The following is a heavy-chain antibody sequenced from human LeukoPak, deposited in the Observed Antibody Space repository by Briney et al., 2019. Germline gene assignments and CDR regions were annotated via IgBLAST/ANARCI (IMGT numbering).Heavy chain of an antibody. CDR1: GFTFSSYS. D-gene: IGHD2-15*01. Sequence: GGPLRLSCAASGFTFSSYSMNWVRQAPGKGLEWVSFISSAGGVIYYADSVKGRFTISRDNAKNSLYLQMNSLRAEDTAVYYCAREYCSGGSCYGNLDHWGQGTPVTVSS. CDR3: AREYCSGGSCYGNLDH. J-gene: IGHJ4*02. V-gene: IGHV3-48*01. CDR2: ISSAGGVI.